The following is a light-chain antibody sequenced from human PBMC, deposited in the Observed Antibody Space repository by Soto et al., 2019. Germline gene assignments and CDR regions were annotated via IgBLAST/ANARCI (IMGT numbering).Light chain of an antibody. J-gene: IGKJ2*01. V-gene: IGKV3-20*01. CDR1: QIFNNNF. CDR3: QQYGNLPRT. Sequence: VLTQSPATLSLSPGERATLSCRASQIFNNNFLAWYQQKPGQAPRLLIYGASSRATGIPDRFSGSGSGTDFTLTISRLEPEDFAVYYCQQYGNLPRTFGQGTKLEIK. CDR2: GAS.